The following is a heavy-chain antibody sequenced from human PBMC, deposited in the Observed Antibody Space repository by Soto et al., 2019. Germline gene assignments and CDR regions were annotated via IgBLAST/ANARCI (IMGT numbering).Heavy chain of an antibody. V-gene: IGHV1-2*04. Sequence: ASVKVSCKASGYTFTGYYMHWVRQAPGQGLEWMGWINTNSSGTNYAQKFQGWVTMTRDTSISTAYMELSRLRSDDSAVYYCAIGGYDSSGYYDYWGQGTLVTVSS. CDR3: AIGGYDSSGYYDY. CDR2: INTNSSGT. J-gene: IGHJ4*02. D-gene: IGHD3-22*01. CDR1: GYTFTGYY.